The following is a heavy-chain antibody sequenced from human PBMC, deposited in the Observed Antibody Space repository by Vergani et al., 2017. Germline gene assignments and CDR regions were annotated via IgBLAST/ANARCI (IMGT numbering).Heavy chain of an antibody. CDR1: GFTFSGSA. CDR2: LRSKANSYAT. V-gene: IGHV3-73*01. Sequence: VQLVESGGGVVQPGRSLRLSCAASGFTFSGSAMHWVRQASGKGLEWVGRLRSKANSYATAYAASVKGRFTISRDDSKNTAYLQMNSLKTEDTAVYYCHVPSPVYYYGMDVWGQGTTVTVSS. CDR3: HVPSPVYYYGMDV. J-gene: IGHJ6*02.